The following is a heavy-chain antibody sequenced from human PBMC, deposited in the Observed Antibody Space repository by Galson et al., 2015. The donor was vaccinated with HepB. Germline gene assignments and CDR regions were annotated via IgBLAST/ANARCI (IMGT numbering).Heavy chain of an antibody. Sequence: SLRLSCAASGFTFSDAWMTWVRQPPGKGLEWVGRIRNRTDGGTTDYAAPVKGRFTISRDDSKNTVYLQMSRLKTEDTAVYYCTTEEVRYSGNYYLHWFESWGQGTLVSVSS. CDR3: TTEEVRYSGNYYLHWFES. J-gene: IGHJ5*01. V-gene: IGHV3-15*01. CDR2: IRNRTDGGTT. D-gene: IGHD1-26*01. CDR1: GFTFSDAW.